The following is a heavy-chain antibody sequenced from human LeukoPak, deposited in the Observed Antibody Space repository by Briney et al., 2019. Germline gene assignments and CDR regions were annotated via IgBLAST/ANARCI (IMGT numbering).Heavy chain of an antibody. CDR3: TADLPAGSRLIDY. V-gene: IGHV3-15*01. D-gene: IGHD1-26*01. CDR1: GFTFFYAW. Sequence: GESLRLSCEVSGFTFFYAWLNWVRQAPGKGLEWLGRIKNKPDGETTDYGAPVKGRFIVSRDDSKNTLFLQINNVKIEDTGVYYCTADLPAGSRLIDYWGQGTLVTVSS. J-gene: IGHJ4*02. CDR2: IKNKPDGETT.